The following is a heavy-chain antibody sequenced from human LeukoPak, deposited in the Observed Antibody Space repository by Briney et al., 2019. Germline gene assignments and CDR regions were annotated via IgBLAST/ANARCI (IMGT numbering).Heavy chain of an antibody. D-gene: IGHD4-23*01. CDR1: GYTFTSYD. CDR3: ATGGNSRYYYYYMDV. J-gene: IGHJ6*03. Sequence: ASVKVSCKASGYTFTSYDINWVRQATGQGLEWMGWMNPNSGNTGYAQKFQGRVTMTRNTSIGTAYMELSSLRSEDTAVYYCATGGNSRYYYYYMDVWGKGTTVTVSS. CDR2: MNPNSGNT. V-gene: IGHV1-8*01.